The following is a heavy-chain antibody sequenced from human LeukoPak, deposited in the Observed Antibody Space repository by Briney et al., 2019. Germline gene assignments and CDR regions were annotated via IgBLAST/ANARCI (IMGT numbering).Heavy chain of an antibody. CDR2: MSSDGTRE. CDR3: SRDGDVTGETFDY. Sequence: GRSLRLSCAASGFTFSSFAMHWVRQAPGKGLEWVAVMSSDGTRENYADSVKGRFTISRDNSKSTLFLQMSSLRPEDTAVYYCSRDGDVTGETFDYWGQGTLATVSS. D-gene: IGHD2-21*02. J-gene: IGHJ4*02. CDR1: GFTFSSFA. V-gene: IGHV3-30*15.